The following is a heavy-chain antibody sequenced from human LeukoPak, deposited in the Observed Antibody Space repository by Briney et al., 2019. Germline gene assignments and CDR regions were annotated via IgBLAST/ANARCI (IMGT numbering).Heavy chain of an antibody. V-gene: IGHV1-8*01. CDR1: GYTCTRSD. Sequence: GSVKGSCKASGYTCTRSDINGVRQATGQGVEGVGLMNPNSSNTGYAQKFQGRVTMTRNTSISTAYIELSSLRSEDTAVYYCASRTGIAAAGTAAFDIWGEGTMVTVSS. CDR2: MNPNSSNT. CDR3: ASRTGIAAAGTAAFDI. J-gene: IGHJ3*02. D-gene: IGHD6-13*01.